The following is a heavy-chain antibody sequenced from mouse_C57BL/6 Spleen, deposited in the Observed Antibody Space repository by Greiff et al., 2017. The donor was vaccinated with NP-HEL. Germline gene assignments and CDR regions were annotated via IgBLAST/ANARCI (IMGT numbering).Heavy chain of an antibody. V-gene: IGHV1-5*01. CDR2: IYPGNGDT. D-gene: IGHD2-1*01. Sequence: VQLQQSGTVLARPGASVKMSCKTSGYTFTSYWMHWVKQRPGPGLEWIGAIYPGNGDTSYNQKFKGKAKLTAVTSASTAYMELSSLTNEDSAVYYCTGYGNYAAMDYWGQGTSVTVSS. J-gene: IGHJ4*01. CDR1: GYTFTSYW. CDR3: TGYGNYAAMDY.